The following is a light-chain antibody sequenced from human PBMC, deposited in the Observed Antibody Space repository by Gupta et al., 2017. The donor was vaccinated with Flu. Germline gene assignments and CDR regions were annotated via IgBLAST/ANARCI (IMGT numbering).Light chain of an antibody. J-gene: IGKJ1*01. CDR2: VAS. CDR3: QQRDNTPHT. CDR1: QSIASY. V-gene: IGKV1-39*01. Sequence: DIQMTQSPSSLSASVGDRVTITCRASQSIASYVNWYQQKLGEAPKLLIYVASNVQSGVPSRFSGSGSGTDFTLTISSRQPEDFATYYCQQRDNTPHTFGQGTKVEIK.